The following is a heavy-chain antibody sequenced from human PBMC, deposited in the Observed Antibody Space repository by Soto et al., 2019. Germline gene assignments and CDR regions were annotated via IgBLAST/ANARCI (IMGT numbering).Heavy chain of an antibody. CDR3: ARDDYADYIFTY. J-gene: IGHJ1*01. V-gene: IGHV3-64*02. CDR2: ISPDAVNT. CDR1: GFPFSAST. Sequence: GGSLRLSCAASGFPFSASTMHWVRQAPGKGLEYVSAISPDAVNTYYADSVKGRFTISRDNSKNTLYLQMGSLRAEDMAVYYCARDDYADYIFTYWGQGTLVTVS. D-gene: IGHD4-17*01.